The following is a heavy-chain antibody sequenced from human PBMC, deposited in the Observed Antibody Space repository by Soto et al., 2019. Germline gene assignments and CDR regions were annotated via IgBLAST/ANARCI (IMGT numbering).Heavy chain of an antibody. CDR3: ATLRITMVRGVPARYYYYGMDV. CDR1: GGTFSSYA. CDR2: IIPIFGTA. V-gene: IGHV1-69*06. Sequence: SVKVSCKASGGTFSSYAISWVRQAPGQGLEWMGGIIPIFGTANYAQKFRGRVTITADKSTSTAYMELSSLRSEDTAAYYCATLRITMVRGVPARYYYYGMDVWGQGTTVTVSS. D-gene: IGHD3-10*01. J-gene: IGHJ6*01.